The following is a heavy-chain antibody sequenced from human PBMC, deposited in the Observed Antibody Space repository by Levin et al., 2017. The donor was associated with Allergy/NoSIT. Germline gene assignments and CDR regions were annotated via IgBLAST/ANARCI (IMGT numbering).Heavy chain of an antibody. Sequence: SGGSLRLSCVASGFTFTNYYMSWVRQAPGKGLEWVATTNQDGGERFFVDSVKGRFTISRDNAKNSVFLQMNSLRAEDTALYYCARLSGESQYRHADNWGQGTLVTVS. CDR3: ARLSGESQYRHADN. D-gene: IGHD4-17*01. J-gene: IGHJ4*01. V-gene: IGHV3-7*01. CDR1: GFTFTNYY. CDR2: TNQDGGER.